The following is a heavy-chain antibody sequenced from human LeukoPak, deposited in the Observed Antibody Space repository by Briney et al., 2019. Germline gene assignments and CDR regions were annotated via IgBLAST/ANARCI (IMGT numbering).Heavy chain of an antibody. J-gene: IGHJ1*01. CDR2: IYYSGST. D-gene: IGHD6-13*01. CDR1: GGSTSRYY. V-gene: IGHV4-59*08. Sequence: SETLSLTCTVSGGSTSRYYWGWIRQPPGKRLEWIGYIYYSGSTTYNPSLKSRVTISIDTSKNQFSLNLSSVTAADTAVYYCARLPGIAAVWGQGTLVIVSS. CDR3: ARLPGIAAV.